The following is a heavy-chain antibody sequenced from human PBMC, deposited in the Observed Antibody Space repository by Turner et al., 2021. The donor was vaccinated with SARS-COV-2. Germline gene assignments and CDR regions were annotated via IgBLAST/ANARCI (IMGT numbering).Heavy chain of an antibody. D-gene: IGHD6-13*01. CDR3: ARVGIAAAGPTFYYYYYGMDV. CDR2: INSDGSST. Sequence: EVQLVESGGGLVQPGGSLRLHCAASGFTFSSYWMHWVRQAPGKGLVWVSRINSDGSSTSYADSVKGRFTISRDNAKNTLYLQMNSLRAEDTAVYYCARVGIAAAGPTFYYYYYGMDVWGQGTTVTVSS. CDR1: GFTFSSYW. V-gene: IGHV3-74*01. J-gene: IGHJ6*02.